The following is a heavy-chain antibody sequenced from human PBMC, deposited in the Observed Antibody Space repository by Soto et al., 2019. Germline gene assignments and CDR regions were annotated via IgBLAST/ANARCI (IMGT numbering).Heavy chain of an antibody. CDR1: GFTFSSYG. CDR3: ARWGIAAGDY. J-gene: IGHJ4*02. V-gene: IGHV3-33*01. CDR2: IWYDGSNK. Sequence: QVQLVESGGGVVQPGRSLRLSCAASGFTFSSYGMHWVRQAPGKGLEWVAVIWYDGSNKYYADSVKGRFTISRDNSKNQLDLQMNSLRAEDTAVYYCARWGIAAGDYWGQGTLVTVSS. D-gene: IGHD6-13*01.